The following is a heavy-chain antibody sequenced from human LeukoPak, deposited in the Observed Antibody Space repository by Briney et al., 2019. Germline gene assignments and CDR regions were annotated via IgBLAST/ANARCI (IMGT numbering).Heavy chain of an antibody. CDR1: GGSISSGYY. CDR2: IYHSGST. D-gene: IGHD6-13*01. Sequence: PSETLSLTCTVSGGSISSGYYWGWIRQPPGKGLEWIGSIYHSGSTYYNPSLKSRVTISVDTSKNQFSLKLSSVTAADTAVYYCARRSSSYFDPWGQGTLVTVSS. CDR3: ARRSSSYFDP. V-gene: IGHV4-38-2*02. J-gene: IGHJ5*02.